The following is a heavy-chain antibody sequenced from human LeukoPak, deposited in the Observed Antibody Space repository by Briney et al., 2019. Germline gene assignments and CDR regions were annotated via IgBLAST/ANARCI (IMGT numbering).Heavy chain of an antibody. CDR1: GFTFSSYG. CDR2: IRYDGSNK. Sequence: PGGSLRLSCAASGFTFSSYGMHWVRQAPGKGLEWVAFIRYDGSNKYYADSVRGRFTISRDNSKNTLYLQMNSLRAEDTAVYYCARSGGYGDYDGGWFDPWGQGTLVTVSS. CDR3: ARSGGYGDYDGGWFDP. D-gene: IGHD4-17*01. V-gene: IGHV3-30*02. J-gene: IGHJ5*02.